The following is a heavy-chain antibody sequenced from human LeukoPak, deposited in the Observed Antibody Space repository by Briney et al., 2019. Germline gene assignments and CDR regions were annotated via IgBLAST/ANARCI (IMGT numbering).Heavy chain of an antibody. CDR2: IIPIFDTT. D-gene: IGHD7-27*01. CDR1: GGTFSSYV. V-gene: IGHV1-69*06. CDR3: ARDRRLNWGRGSGYYYYYMDV. J-gene: IGHJ6*03. Sequence: ASVKVSCKASGGTFSSYVISWVRQAPGQGLEWMGGIIPIFDTTNYAQKFQGRVTITADKSTSTAYMELSSLRSEDTAVYYCARDRRLNWGRGSGYYYYYMDVWGKGSTVTVSS.